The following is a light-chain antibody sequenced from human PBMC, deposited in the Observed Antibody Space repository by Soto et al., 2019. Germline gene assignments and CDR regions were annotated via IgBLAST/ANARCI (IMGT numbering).Light chain of an antibody. CDR1: SSNIGNNY. CDR3: ATWDSSLTAVV. J-gene: IGLJ2*01. Sequence: QSVLTQPPSVSAAPGQKVTISCSGSSSNIGNNYVSWYQHLPGSAPKLLINDNDKRPSGIPDRFSGSNSGSSATLGITGLQAGDEADYFCATWDSSLTAVVFGGGTKLTVL. V-gene: IGLV1-51*01. CDR2: DND.